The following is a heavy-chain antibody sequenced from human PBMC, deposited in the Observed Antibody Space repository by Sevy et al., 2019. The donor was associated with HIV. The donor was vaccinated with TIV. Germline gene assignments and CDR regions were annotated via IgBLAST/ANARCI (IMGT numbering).Heavy chain of an antibody. J-gene: IGHJ4*02. CDR2: ITRNSYEAYGGTT. V-gene: IGHV3-49*03. D-gene: IGHD5-12*01. CDR3: TRGLATADTPEYYFDY. CDR1: GFTFHDYA. Sequence: GESLKISCTTSGFTFHDYAMSWFRQAPGKGLEWVAFITRNSYEAYGGTTDYAASVKGRFIISRDDSKSIAYLQMNSLKTEDTAVYYCTRGLATADTPEYYFDYWGQGTLVTVSS.